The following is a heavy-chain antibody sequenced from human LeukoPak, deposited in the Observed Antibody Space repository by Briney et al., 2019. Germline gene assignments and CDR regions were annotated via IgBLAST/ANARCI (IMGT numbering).Heavy chain of an antibody. V-gene: IGHV1-24*01. Sequence: ASVKVSCKVSGYTLTELSMHWVRQAPGKGLEWMGGFDPEDGETIYAQKFQGRVTMTEDTSTDTAYMELSSLRSEDTAVYYCASKGCTGGNCKHYFDYWGQGTLVTVAS. CDR2: FDPEDGET. D-gene: IGHD2-8*02. CDR3: ASKGCTGGNCKHYFDY. J-gene: IGHJ4*02. CDR1: GYTLTELS.